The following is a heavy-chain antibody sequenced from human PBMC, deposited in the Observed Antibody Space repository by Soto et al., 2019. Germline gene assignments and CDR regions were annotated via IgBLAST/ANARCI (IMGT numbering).Heavy chain of an antibody. CDR1: GFTFSSSA. J-gene: IGHJ3*02. D-gene: IGHD3-10*01. CDR3: ALDYYGSGSYPNDAFDI. CDR2: ISGSGGSP. V-gene: IGHV3-23*01. Sequence: GGSLRLSCSASGFTFSSSAMSWVRQAPGKRLEWVSAISGSGGSPYYADSVKGRFTISRDNYKKTLYLQMNSLRAEDTAVYYCALDYYGSGSYPNDAFDIWGQGTMVTVSS.